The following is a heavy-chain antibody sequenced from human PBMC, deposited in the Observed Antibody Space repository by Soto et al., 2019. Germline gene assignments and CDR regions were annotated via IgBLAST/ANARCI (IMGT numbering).Heavy chain of an antibody. CDR3: AREKHCSSTRCSWFDP. J-gene: IGHJ5*02. Sequence: TLSLTCTVSGGSISSGDYYGSWIRQHPGKGLEWIGYIYYSGSTYYNPSLKSRLTISIDTSKNQFSLKLSSVTAADTAVYYCAREKHCSSTRCSWFDPWGQGTLVTVSS. CDR1: GGSISSGDYY. D-gene: IGHD2-2*01. CDR2: IYYSGST. V-gene: IGHV4-31*03.